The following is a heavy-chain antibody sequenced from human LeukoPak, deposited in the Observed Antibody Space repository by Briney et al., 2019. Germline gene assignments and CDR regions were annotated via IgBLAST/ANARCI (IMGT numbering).Heavy chain of an antibody. CDR1: GFTFSSYA. V-gene: IGHV3-23*01. Sequence: TGGSLRLSCAASGFTFSSYAMSWVRQAPGKGLEWVSAISGSGGSTYYADSVKGRFTISRDDSKNTLYLQMNSLRAEDTAVYYCEVVEHHDAFDIWGQGTMVTVSS. CDR3: EVVEHHDAFDI. D-gene: IGHD2-2*01. J-gene: IGHJ3*02. CDR2: ISGSGGST.